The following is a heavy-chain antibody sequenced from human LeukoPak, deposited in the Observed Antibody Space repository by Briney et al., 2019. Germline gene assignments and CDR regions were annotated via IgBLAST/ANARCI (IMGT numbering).Heavy chain of an antibody. Sequence: ASVKVSCKASGGTFSSYAISWVRQAPGQGLEWMGRIIPILGIANYAQKFQGRVTITADKSTSTAYMELSSPRSEDTAVYYCARAGGVVTVLRYFDLWGRGTLVTVSS. V-gene: IGHV1-69*04. J-gene: IGHJ2*01. CDR1: GGTFSSYA. CDR2: IIPILGIA. CDR3: ARAGGVVTVLRYFDL. D-gene: IGHD4-23*01.